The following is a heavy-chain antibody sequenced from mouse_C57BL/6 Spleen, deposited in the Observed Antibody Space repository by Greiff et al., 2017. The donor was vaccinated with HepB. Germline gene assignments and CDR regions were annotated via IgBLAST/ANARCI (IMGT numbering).Heavy chain of an antibody. Sequence: QVQLLQSGAELVKPGDSVKLSCTASGYTFTSYWMHWVKQSPGQGLEWIGMIHPNSGSTNYNEKFKSKITLTVDKTSSTTYMQVSSLTSEDAAVYYCASGISYGNYDVWGKGTTLTVAS. J-gene: IGHJ2*01. V-gene: IGHV1-64*01. CDR3: ASGISYGNYDV. CDR1: GYTFTSYW. CDR2: IHPNSGST. D-gene: IGHD2-1*01.